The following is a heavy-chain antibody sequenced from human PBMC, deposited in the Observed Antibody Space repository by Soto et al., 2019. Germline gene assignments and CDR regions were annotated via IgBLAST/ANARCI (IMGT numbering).Heavy chain of an antibody. CDR2: IKQDGSEK. CDR3: VRSNGWNPDS. D-gene: IGHD6-19*01. J-gene: IGHJ4*02. V-gene: IGHV3-7*01. CDR1: GFTFSTYW. Sequence: EVLLVESGGGLVQPGGSLRLSCTASGFTFSTYWMNWVRQAPGKGLEWVAIIKQDGSEKHYVDSVKGRFTISRDNAKNSLYLQMNNLRAEDTAVYSCVRSNGWNPDSWGRGALVTVSS.